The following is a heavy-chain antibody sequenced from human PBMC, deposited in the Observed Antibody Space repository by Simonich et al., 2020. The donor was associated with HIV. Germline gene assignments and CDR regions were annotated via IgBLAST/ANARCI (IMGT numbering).Heavy chain of an antibody. D-gene: IGHD3-10*01. CDR3: AGGPFPNYYGPGSYWGGFDY. CDR2: INPNNGDT. CDR1: GYTVTGNY. V-gene: IGHV1-2*02. Sequence: QVQLVQSGAEVKKPGASVKVSCKASGYTVTGNYMHWVRQAPGQGLEWMGWINPNNGDTNSAQKLPGRLIMPMDTSINPTYMELSRLRSDDTAVYYFAGGPFPNYYGPGSYWGGFDYWGQGTLVTVSS. J-gene: IGHJ4*02.